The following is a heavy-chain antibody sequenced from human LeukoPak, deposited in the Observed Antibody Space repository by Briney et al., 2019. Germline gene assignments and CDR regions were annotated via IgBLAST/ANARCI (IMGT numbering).Heavy chain of an antibody. D-gene: IGHD5-24*01. CDR1: GDIVSSNSAA. CDR2: TYYRSKWYN. J-gene: IGHJ3*02. Sequence: SQTLSLTCAISGDIVSSNSAAWNWIRQSPSRGLEWLGRTYYRSKWYNDYAVSVKSRITINPDTSKNQFSLQLNSVTPEDTAVYYCARGGQGDGYSADDAFDIWDQGTMVTVSS. V-gene: IGHV6-1*01. CDR3: ARGGQGDGYSADDAFDI.